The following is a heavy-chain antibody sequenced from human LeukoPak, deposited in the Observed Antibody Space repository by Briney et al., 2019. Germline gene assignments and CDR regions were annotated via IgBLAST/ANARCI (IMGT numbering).Heavy chain of an antibody. CDR2: ISSSSSYI. V-gene: IGHV3-21*01. CDR3: ARDTTPRRYYFDY. D-gene: IGHD1-26*01. CDR1: GFTFSSYS. Sequence: GGSLRLSCAASGFTFSSYSMSWVRQAPGKGLEWVSSISSSSSYIYYADSVKGRFTISRDNAKNSLYLQMNSLRAEDTAVYYCARDTTPRRYYFDYWGQGTLVTVSS. J-gene: IGHJ4*02.